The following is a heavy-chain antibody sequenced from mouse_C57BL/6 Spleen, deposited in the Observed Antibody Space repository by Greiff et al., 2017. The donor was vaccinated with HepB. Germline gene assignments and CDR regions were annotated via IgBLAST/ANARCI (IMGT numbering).Heavy chain of an antibody. CDR3: AGSEDYYGSSFYAMDY. V-gene: IGHV1-62-2*01. D-gene: IGHD1-1*01. CDR1: GYTFTEYT. Sequence: QVQLKQSGAELVKPGASVKLSCKASGYTFTEYTIHWVKQRSGQGLEWIGWFYPGSGSIKYNEKFKDKATLTADKSSSTVYMELSRLTSEDSAVYFWAGSEDYYGSSFYAMDYWGQGTSVTVSS. CDR2: FYPGSGSI. J-gene: IGHJ4*01.